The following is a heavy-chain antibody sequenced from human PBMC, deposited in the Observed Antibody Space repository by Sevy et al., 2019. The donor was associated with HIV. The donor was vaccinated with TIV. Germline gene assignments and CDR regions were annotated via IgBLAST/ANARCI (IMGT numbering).Heavy chain of an antibody. V-gene: IGHV1-2*02. CDR3: ARVVEGIVVVPAATNNWFDP. J-gene: IGHJ5*02. D-gene: IGHD2-2*01. CDR1: GYTFTGYY. CDR2: INPNSGGT. Sequence: ASVKVSCKASGYTFTGYYMHWVRQAPGQGLEWMGWINPNSGGTNYAQKFQGRVTMTRDTSISTAYMDLSRLRSDDTAVYYCARVVEGIVVVPAATNNWFDPWGQGTLVTVSS.